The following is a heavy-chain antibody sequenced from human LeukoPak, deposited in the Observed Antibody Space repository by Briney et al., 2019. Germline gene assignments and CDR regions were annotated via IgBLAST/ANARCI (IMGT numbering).Heavy chain of an antibody. D-gene: IGHD2-21*02. Sequence: ASVKVSCKASGYTFTSYDINWVRQATGQGLEWMGWMNPNSGNTGYAQKFQGRVTMTRNTSISTAYMELSSLRSEDTAVYYCARARRSSRAYVVTATRGNNWFDPWGQGTLVTVSS. CDR2: MNPNSGNT. CDR3: ARARRSSRAYVVTATRGNNWFDP. V-gene: IGHV1-8*01. CDR1: GYTFTSYD. J-gene: IGHJ5*02.